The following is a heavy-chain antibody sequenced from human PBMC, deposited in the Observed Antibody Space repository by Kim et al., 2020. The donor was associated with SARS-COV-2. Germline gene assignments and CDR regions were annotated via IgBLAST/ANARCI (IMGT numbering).Heavy chain of an antibody. CDR2: ISGDGGST. V-gene: IGHV3-43*02. Sequence: GGSLRLSCAGSGFTFDDYAMHWVRQAPGKGLEWVSLISGDGGSTYYGDSVKGRFTISRDNRKNSLYLQMNSLRTEDTALYYCAATTSEAHCWGQGTLGT. CDR3: AATTSEAHC. CDR1: GFTFDDYA. D-gene: IGHD1-26*01. J-gene: IGHJ4*02.